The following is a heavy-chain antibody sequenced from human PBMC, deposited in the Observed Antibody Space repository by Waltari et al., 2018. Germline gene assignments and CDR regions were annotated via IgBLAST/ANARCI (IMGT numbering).Heavy chain of an antibody. J-gene: IGHJ1*01. CDR1: GFTFVTHA. V-gene: IGHV3-23*01. Sequence: EVQLLESGGGLVQPGGSLRLSCQASGFTFVTHALNWVRQAPGKGLGWVSSISVSDATYYADSVKGRFTISRDYSDNTVYLQMDSLRADDTAVYFCAKPFYNWDDPLHSWGQGTPVTVSS. CDR3: AKPFYNWDDPLHS. D-gene: IGHD1-20*01. CDR2: ISVSDAT.